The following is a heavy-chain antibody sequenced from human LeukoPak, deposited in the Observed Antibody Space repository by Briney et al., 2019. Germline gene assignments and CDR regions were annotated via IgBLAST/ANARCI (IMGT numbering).Heavy chain of an antibody. V-gene: IGHV3-64*01. CDR1: GFTFSSYA. D-gene: IGHD3-3*01. CDR3: ARGYDFWSGYWSHSDY. CDR2: ISSNGGRT. J-gene: IGHJ4*02. Sequence: GGSLRLSCAASGFTFSSYAMHWVRQAPGKGLEYVSAISSNGGRTYYANSVKGRFTISRDNSKNTLYLQMGSLRAEDMAVYYCARGYDFWSGYWSHSDYWGQGTLVTVSS.